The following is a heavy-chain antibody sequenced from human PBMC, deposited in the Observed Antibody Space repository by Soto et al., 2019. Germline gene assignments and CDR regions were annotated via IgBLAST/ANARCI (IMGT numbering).Heavy chain of an antibody. D-gene: IGHD2-2*01. CDR3: ARLGGYCTITSCYGYYGMDV. CDR2: MYYGVNT. Sequence: SETLSLTCIVSGGSISSSSYSWAWIRQPPGKGLEWIGTMYYGVNTYYNPSLESRVTISVDTSKNQFSLKVSSVTAADTAVYYCARLGGYCTITSCYGYYGMDVWGQGTTVTVSS. CDR1: GGSISSSSYS. V-gene: IGHV4-39*01. J-gene: IGHJ6*02.